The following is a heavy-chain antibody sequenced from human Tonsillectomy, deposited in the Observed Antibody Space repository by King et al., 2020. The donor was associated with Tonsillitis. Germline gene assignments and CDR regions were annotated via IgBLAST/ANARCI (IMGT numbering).Heavy chain of an antibody. V-gene: IGHV3-15*05. D-gene: IGHD3-10*01. CDR3: TTEGASGSYDLDPPLYY. CDR1: GFSFRDGC. CDR2: FQSTVEGGRR. Sequence: VQLVESGGGLVKPGGSLRLSCAASGFSFRDGCMSWVRQAPGKGLEWVGRFQSTVEGGRREEKGTVKGRFAISRDDSKNMVYLEMKSLKPEDTAVYYCTTEGASGSYDLDPPLYYWGQGTPVTVSS. J-gene: IGHJ4*02.